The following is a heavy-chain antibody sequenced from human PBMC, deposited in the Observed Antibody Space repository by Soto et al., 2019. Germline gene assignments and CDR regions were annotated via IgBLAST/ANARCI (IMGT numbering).Heavy chain of an antibody. CDR3: ARGRKYYDSSGYYTWPDY. Sequence: LRLSCAASGFTFSSYSMNWVRQAPGKGLEWVSYISSSSSTIYYADSVKGRFTISRDNAKNSLYLQMNSLRDEDTAVYYCARGRKYYDSSGYYTWPDYWGQGTLVTVSS. D-gene: IGHD3-22*01. V-gene: IGHV3-48*02. CDR1: GFTFSSYS. CDR2: ISSSSSTI. J-gene: IGHJ4*02.